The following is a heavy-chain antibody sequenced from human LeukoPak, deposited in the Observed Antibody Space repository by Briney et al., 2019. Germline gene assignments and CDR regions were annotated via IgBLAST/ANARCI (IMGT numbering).Heavy chain of an antibody. V-gene: IGHV1-18*01. Sequence: ASVKVSCKASGYTFTSYGISWLRQAPGQGLEWMGWISAYNGNTNYAQKLQGGVTMTTDTSTSTAYVELRSLRPDDTAVYYCARVVVVKSYYYYGMDVWGQGTTVTVSS. CDR1: GYTFTSYG. D-gene: IGHD2-15*01. CDR3: ARVVVVKSYYYYGMDV. J-gene: IGHJ6*02. CDR2: ISAYNGNT.